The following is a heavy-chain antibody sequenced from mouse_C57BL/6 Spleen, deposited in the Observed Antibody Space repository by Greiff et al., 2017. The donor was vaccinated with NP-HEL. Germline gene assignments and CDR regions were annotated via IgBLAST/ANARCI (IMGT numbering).Heavy chain of an antibody. J-gene: IGHJ4*01. Sequence: EVQLVESGGGLVKPGGSLKLSCAASGFTFSDYGMHWVRQAPEKGLEWVAYISSGSSTIYYADTVKGRFTISRDNAKNTLFLQMTSLRSEDTAMYYCAIYYGSSYGYAMDYWGQGTSVTVSS. CDR3: AIYYGSSYGYAMDY. CDR2: ISSGSSTI. V-gene: IGHV5-17*01. CDR1: GFTFSDYG. D-gene: IGHD1-1*01.